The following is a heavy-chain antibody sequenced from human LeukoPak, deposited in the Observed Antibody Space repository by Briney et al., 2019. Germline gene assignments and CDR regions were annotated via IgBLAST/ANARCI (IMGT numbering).Heavy chain of an antibody. CDR2: IYYSGFT. V-gene: IGHV4-59*08. CDR1: GGSLSSHY. CDR3: ARQRYYYGSGTENWFDP. Sequence: SETLSLTCTVSGGSLSSHYWSWIRQPPGKGLEWIGYIYYSGFTNYNPSLKSRLTISVDTSKNQFSLKVTSVTAADTAVYYCARQRYYYGSGTENWFDPWGQGTLVTVSS. J-gene: IGHJ5*02. D-gene: IGHD3-10*01.